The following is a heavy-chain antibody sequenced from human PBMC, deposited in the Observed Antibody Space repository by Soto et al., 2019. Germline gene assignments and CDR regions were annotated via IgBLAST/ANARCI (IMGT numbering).Heavy chain of an antibody. D-gene: IGHD3-10*01. CDR2: IFSNDEK. J-gene: IGHJ5*02. CDR3: ARIRITMVRGGISWFDP. Sequence: SGPTLVNPTDTLTLTCTVSGFSLSNARMGVSWIRQPPGKALEWLAHIFSNDEKSYSTSLKGRLTISKDTSKSQVVLTMTNMDPVDTATSYCARIRITMVRGGISWFDPWCQGKLVTVSS. V-gene: IGHV2-26*01. CDR1: GFSLSNARMG.